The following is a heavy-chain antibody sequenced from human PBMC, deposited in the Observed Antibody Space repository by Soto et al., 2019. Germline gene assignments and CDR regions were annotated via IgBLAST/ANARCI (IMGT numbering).Heavy chain of an antibody. V-gene: IGHV4-34*01. D-gene: IGHD2-15*01. Sequence: QVQLQQWGSGLLKPSETLSLTCAVYGGSFSGYHWSWIRQAPGKGLEWIGEINHSGSTNYNPSLQSRLTISVNTSKNQFSLELSSVTAADTTVYYCARGGSYGNFFDYWGQGTLVTVSS. J-gene: IGHJ4*02. CDR2: INHSGST. CDR3: ARGGSYGNFFDY. CDR1: GGSFSGYH.